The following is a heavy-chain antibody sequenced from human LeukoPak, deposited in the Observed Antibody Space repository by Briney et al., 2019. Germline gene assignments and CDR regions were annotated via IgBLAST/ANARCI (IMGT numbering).Heavy chain of an antibody. CDR2: IIPNNGGT. D-gene: IGHD5-24*01. CDR3: ARSRDGYNYYFDY. J-gene: IGHJ4*02. CDR1: GYTFTGYY. V-gene: IGHV1-2*02. Sequence: ASVKVSCKTSGYTFTGYYMHWVRQAPGQGLEWMGWIIPNNGGTNYAQKFQGRVTMTRDTSISTAFMELSRLRSDDTAIYYCARSRDGYNYYFDYWGQGTLVTVSS.